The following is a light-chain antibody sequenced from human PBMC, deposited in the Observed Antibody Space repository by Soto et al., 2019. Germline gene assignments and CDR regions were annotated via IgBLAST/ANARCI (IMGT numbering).Light chain of an antibody. Sequence: EIVLTQSPGTLSLSPGERATLSCRASQSVSSNFLAWYQQKPGQAPRLLIYGASNRATGFPDRFSGSGSGTDFTLTITRLEPEDFAVYFCQQYGSSLRTFGQGTKVEIK. J-gene: IGKJ1*01. CDR1: QSVSSNF. CDR2: GAS. V-gene: IGKV3-20*01. CDR3: QQYGSSLRT.